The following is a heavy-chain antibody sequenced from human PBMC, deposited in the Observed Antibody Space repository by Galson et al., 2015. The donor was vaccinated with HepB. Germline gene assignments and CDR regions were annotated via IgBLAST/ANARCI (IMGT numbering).Heavy chain of an antibody. Sequence: QSGAEVKKPGESLKISCKGSGYRFTSYWIGWVRQMPGKGLEWMGIIYPGDSDTRYSPSFQGQVTISADKSISTAYLQWSSLKVSDTAMYYCARWGIAVAGINRYYFDYWGQGTLVTVSS. CDR3: ARWGIAVAGINRYYFDY. D-gene: IGHD6-19*01. V-gene: IGHV5-51*01. CDR1: GYRFTSYW. J-gene: IGHJ4*02. CDR2: IYPGDSDT.